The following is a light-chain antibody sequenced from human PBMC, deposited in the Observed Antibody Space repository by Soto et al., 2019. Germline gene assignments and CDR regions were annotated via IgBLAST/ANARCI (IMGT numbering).Light chain of an antibody. V-gene: IGKV3-11*01. J-gene: IGKJ2*02. Sequence: EIVMTQSPATLSVSPGERATLSCRASQSVSSNLAWYQQRPGQAPRLLIYDASNRATGIPARFSGSGSGTDFTLTISRLEPEEFAVYYCLQRSNWPRGTFGQGTKLEIK. CDR2: DAS. CDR1: QSVSSN. CDR3: LQRSNWPRGT.